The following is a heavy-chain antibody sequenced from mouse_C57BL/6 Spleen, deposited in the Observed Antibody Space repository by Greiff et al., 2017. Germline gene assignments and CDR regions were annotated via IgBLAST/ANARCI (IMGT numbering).Heavy chain of an antibody. D-gene: IGHD4-1*01. J-gene: IGHJ4*01. CDR3: ARAELGRMDY. CDR2: ISDGGSYT. CDR1: GFTFSSYA. Sequence: EVKLVESGGGLVKPGGSLKLPCAASGFTFSSYAMSWVRQTPEKRLEWVATISDGGSYTYYPDNVKGRFTISRDNAKNNLYLQMSHLKSEDTAMYYCARAELGRMDYWGQGTSVTVSS. V-gene: IGHV5-4*03.